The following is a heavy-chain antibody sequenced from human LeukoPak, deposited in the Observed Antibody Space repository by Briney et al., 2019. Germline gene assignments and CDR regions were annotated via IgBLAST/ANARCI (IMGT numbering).Heavy chain of an antibody. J-gene: IGHJ4*02. Sequence: PGGSLRLSCAASGFTFSKAWMSWVRQAPGKGLEWVGRITSKTDGGTTDYAAPVKGRCTISRNNSKNTLYLQMNSLKTEDTAVYYCTTDQPHYYGSGSRDYWGQGTLVTVSS. D-gene: IGHD3-10*01. CDR1: GFTFSKAW. CDR3: TTDQPHYYGSGSRDY. V-gene: IGHV3-15*01. CDR2: ITSKTDGGTT.